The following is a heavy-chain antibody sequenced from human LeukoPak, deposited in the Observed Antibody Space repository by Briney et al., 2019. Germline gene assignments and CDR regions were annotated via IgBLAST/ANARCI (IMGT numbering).Heavy chain of an antibody. CDR2: IIPIFGTA. V-gene: IGHV1-69*01. D-gene: IGHD5-12*01. Sequence: GSSVKVSCKASGGTFSSYAISWVRQAPGQGLEWMGGIIPIFGTANYAQKFQGRVTITADESTSTAYMELSSLRSEDTAVYYCAREAPYSGYDPFDYWGQGALVTVSS. J-gene: IGHJ4*02. CDR3: AREAPYSGYDPFDY. CDR1: GGTFSSYA.